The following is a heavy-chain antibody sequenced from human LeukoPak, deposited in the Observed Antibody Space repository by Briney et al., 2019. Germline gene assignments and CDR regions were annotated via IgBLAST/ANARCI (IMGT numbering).Heavy chain of an antibody. CDR1: GFTFSSYA. V-gene: IGHV3-23*01. CDR3: AKSSGYVPATEYFQH. D-gene: IGHD3-22*01. CDR2: ISGSGGST. Sequence: PGGSLRLSCAASGFTFSSYAMGWVRQAPGKGLEWVSAISGSGGSTYYADSVKGRFTISRDNSKNTLYLQMNSLRAEDTAVYYCAKSSGYVPATEYFQHWGQGTLVTVSS. J-gene: IGHJ1*01.